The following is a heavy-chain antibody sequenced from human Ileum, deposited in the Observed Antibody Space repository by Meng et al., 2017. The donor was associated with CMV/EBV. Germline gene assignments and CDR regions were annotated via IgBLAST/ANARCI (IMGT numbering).Heavy chain of an antibody. CDR2: INPNSGGT. D-gene: IGHD2-2*01. CDR1: GYTFTGYY. V-gene: IGHV1-2*02. J-gene: IGHJ5*02. Sequence: ASVKVSCKASGYTFTGYYMHWVRQAPGQGLEWMGWINPNSGGTNYAQKFQGRVTMTRDTSISTAYMELSRLRSDDTAVYYCARVPYRSSTSCYYWFDPWGQGTLVTVSS. CDR3: ARVPYRSSTSCYYWFDP.